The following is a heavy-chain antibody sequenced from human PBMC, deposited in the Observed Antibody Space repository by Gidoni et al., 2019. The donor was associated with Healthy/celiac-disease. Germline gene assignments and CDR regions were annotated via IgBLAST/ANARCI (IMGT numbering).Heavy chain of an antibody. CDR2: INAGNGNT. Sequence: QVQLVQSGAEVKKPGASVKVSCKASGYTFTSYAMHWVRQAPGQRLEWMGWINAGNGNTKYSQKFQGRVTITRDTSASTAYMELSSLRSEDTAVYYCAREGDYVWGYYYYGMDVWGQGTTVTVSS. J-gene: IGHJ6*02. D-gene: IGHD3-16*01. CDR3: AREGDYVWGYYYYGMDV. V-gene: IGHV1-3*01. CDR1: GYTFTSYA.